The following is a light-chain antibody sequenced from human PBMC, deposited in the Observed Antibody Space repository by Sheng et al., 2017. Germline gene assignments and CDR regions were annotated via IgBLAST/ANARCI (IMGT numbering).Light chain of an antibody. J-gene: IGKJ4*01. CDR2: WAS. CDR3: QQYSSLPLT. CDR1: QSVLYSSNNKNY. Sequence: VMTQSPDSLAVSLGERATINCKSDQSVLYSSNNKNYLAWYQQKPGQPPKLLIYWASSRESGVPDRFSGSGSGTDFTLTINSLQAEDVAVYFCQQYSSLPLTFGGGTKVEIK. V-gene: IGKV4-1*01.